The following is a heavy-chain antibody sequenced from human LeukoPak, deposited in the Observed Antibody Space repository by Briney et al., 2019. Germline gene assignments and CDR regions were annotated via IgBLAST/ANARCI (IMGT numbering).Heavy chain of an antibody. V-gene: IGHV3-21*01. CDR2: ISSSSSYI. Sequence: GGSLRLSCAASRFTFSSYSMNWVRQAPGKGLEWVSSISSSSSYIYYADSVKGRFTISRDNAKNSLYLQMNSLRAEDTAVYYCARDWALPHYFDYWGQGTLVTVSS. J-gene: IGHJ4*02. D-gene: IGHD3-16*01. CDR1: RFTFSSYS. CDR3: ARDWALPHYFDY.